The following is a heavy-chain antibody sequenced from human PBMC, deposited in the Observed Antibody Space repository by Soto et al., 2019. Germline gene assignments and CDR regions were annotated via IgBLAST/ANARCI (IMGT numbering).Heavy chain of an antibody. D-gene: IGHD2-21*02. J-gene: IGHJ3*02. Sequence: GGSLRLSCAASGFTFTSNWMHWVRQAPGKGLVWVSRINSDGRDTTYADSVRGRFTISRDNAKNTLHLQMNSLRDEDTAVYYCVRVVVTATFVAFDIWGQGTMVTVSS. CDR3: VRVVVTATFVAFDI. V-gene: IGHV3-74*01. CDR1: GFTFTSNW. CDR2: INSDGRDT.